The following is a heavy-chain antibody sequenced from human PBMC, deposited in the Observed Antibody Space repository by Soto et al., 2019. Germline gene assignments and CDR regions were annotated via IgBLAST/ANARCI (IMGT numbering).Heavy chain of an antibody. CDR3: ARDIGRLLYSYGSCAFDY. J-gene: IGHJ4*02. Sequence: VASVKVSCKASGGTFSSYAISWVRQAPGQGLEWMGGIIPIFGTANYAQKFQGRVTITADESTSTAYMELSSLRSEDTAVYYCARDIGRLLYSYGSCAFDYWGQGTLVTVSS. V-gene: IGHV1-69*13. D-gene: IGHD5-18*01. CDR2: IIPIFGTA. CDR1: GGTFSSYA.